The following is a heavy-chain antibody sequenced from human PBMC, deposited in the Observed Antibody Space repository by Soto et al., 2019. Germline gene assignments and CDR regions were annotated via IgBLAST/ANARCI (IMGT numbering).Heavy chain of an antibody. CDR3: AGGQYYYYGMAV. CDR2: TYYRSKWYN. Sequence: SQTLSLTCAISGDSVSSNSAAWNWIRQSPSRGLEWLGRTYYRSKWYNDYAASVKSRIAINPDTSKNQFSLQLNSVTPEDTAVYYCAGGQYYYYGMAVWGQGTTVTVSS. D-gene: IGHD2-15*01. CDR1: GDSVSSNSAA. V-gene: IGHV6-1*01. J-gene: IGHJ6*02.